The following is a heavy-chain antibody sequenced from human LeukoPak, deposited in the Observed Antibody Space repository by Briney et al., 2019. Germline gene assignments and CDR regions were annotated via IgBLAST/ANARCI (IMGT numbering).Heavy chain of an antibody. V-gene: IGHV3-23*01. Sequence: GGSLRLSCAASGFTFSSYAMSWVRQAPGKGLEWVSAISGSGGSTYYADSVKGRFTISRDNSKNTLYLQVNSLRAEDTAVYYCAKDDSNYSFNFDYWGQGTLVTVSS. CDR1: GFTFSSYA. CDR2: ISGSGGST. J-gene: IGHJ4*02. CDR3: AKDDSNYSFNFDY. D-gene: IGHD4-11*01.